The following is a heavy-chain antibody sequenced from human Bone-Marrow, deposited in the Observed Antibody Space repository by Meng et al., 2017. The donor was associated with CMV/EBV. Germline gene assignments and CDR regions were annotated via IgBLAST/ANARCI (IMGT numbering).Heavy chain of an antibody. CDR1: GGTFLSQT. CDR2: IIPIFGTP. J-gene: IGHJ4*02. Sequence: CKASGGTFLSQTVSWVRQAPGQGLEWMGGIIPIFGTPNYAQRFQGRVSITADTSTTTVYMVLGSLRSEDTAIYYCAKEGRAARQFDSWGQGTLVTVSS. CDR3: AKEGRAARQFDS. D-gene: IGHD6-13*01. V-gene: IGHV1-69*06.